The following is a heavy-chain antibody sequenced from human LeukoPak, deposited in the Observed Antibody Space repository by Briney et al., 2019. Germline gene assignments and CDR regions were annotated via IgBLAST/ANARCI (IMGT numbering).Heavy chain of an antibody. CDR2: IYSSGST. V-gene: IGHV4-4*07. CDR1: GDSLSSYY. J-gene: IGHJ4*02. CDR3: AREPSYSSSWFGY. D-gene: IGHD6-13*01. Sequence: SETLSLTCTVSGDSLSSYYWSWIRQPAGKGLEWIGRIYSSGSTNYNPSLKSRVTMSVDTSKNQFSLKLSSVTAADTAVYYCAREPSYSSSWFGYWGQGTLVTVSS.